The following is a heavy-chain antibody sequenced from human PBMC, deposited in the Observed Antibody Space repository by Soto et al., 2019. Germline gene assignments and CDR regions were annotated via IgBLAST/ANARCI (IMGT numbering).Heavy chain of an antibody. Sequence: QVPLVQSGAEVKKPGASVKVSCKASGYTFTSYGISWVRQAPGQGLEWMGWISAYNGNTNYAQKLQGRVTMTTDTSTSTAYMELRSLRSDDTAVYYCARAYYDFWSGYLNWFDPWGQGTLVTVSS. J-gene: IGHJ5*02. CDR3: ARAYYDFWSGYLNWFDP. CDR1: GYTFTSYG. CDR2: ISAYNGNT. D-gene: IGHD3-3*01. V-gene: IGHV1-18*01.